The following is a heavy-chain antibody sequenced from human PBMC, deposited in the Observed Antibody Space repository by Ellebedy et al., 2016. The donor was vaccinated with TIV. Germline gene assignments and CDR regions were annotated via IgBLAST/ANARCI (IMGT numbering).Heavy chain of an antibody. CDR1: GYNFTSYY. CDR2: FNPSGATT. Sequence: ASVKVSCKASGYNFTSYYIYWVRQAPGQGLEWMGFFNPSGATTNYAQRFQGRVSMTGDTSTSTVYMELSSLRSEDTAVYYCARAGTGMVASPPPAYWGQGTLVTVSS. CDR3: ARAGTGMVASPPPAY. V-gene: IGHV1-46*01. D-gene: IGHD5-18*01. J-gene: IGHJ4*02.